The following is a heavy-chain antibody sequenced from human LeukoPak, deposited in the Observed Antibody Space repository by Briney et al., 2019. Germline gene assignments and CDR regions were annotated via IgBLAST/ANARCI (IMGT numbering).Heavy chain of an antibody. Sequence: SETLSLTCTASGGSISSSSYYWGWTRQPPGKGLEWIGSIYYSGSTYYNPSLKSRVTISVDTSKNHFSLKLSSVTAADTAVYYCARSSPTYYYGSGRTGDWFDPWGQGTLVTVSS. J-gene: IGHJ5*02. D-gene: IGHD3-10*01. CDR1: GGSISSSSYY. CDR2: IYYSGST. CDR3: ARSSPTYYYGSGRTGDWFDP. V-gene: IGHV4-39*07.